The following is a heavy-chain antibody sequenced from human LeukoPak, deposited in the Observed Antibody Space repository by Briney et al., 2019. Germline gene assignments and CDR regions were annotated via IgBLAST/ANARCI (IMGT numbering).Heavy chain of an antibody. CDR3: ARGGGGPLELGGVDY. V-gene: IGHV1-8*01. CDR1: GYTFTSYD. D-gene: IGHD1-7*01. CDR2: MNPNSGNT. Sequence: GASVKVSCKASGYTFTSYDINWVRQVTGQGLEWVGWMNPNSGNTGYAQSFQDRVTMTRNTSISTAYMALSSLRSEDTAVYYCARGGGGPLELGGVDYWGQGTLVTVSS. J-gene: IGHJ4*02.